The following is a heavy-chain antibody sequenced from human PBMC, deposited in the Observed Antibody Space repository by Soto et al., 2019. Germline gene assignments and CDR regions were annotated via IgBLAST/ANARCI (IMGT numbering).Heavy chain of an antibody. Sequence: SETLSLTCTVSGDSFSSGGAYWSWIRQHPGKGLEWIGYIYYSGSANYTPSLKSRLTISLDTSQNQVSLRLSSVTAADTAVYYNWNYRTNFDYWGQGTLVTVSS. D-gene: IGHD1-7*01. CDR1: GDSFSSGGAY. CDR3: WNYRTNFDY. J-gene: IGHJ4*02. V-gene: IGHV4-31*03. CDR2: IYYSGSA.